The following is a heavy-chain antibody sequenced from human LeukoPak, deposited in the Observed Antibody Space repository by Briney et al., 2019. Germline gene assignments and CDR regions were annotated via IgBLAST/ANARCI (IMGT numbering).Heavy chain of an antibody. CDR2: IYTSGST. Sequence: SETLSLTCTVSGGSISSYYWSWIRQPAGKGLEWIGRIYTSGSTNYNPSLKSRVTMSVDTSKNQFSLKLSSVTAADTAVYYCARGITIFGVDYYYGMDVWGQGTTVTVSS. V-gene: IGHV4-4*07. D-gene: IGHD3-3*01. J-gene: IGHJ6*02. CDR3: ARGITIFGVDYYYGMDV. CDR1: GGSISSYY.